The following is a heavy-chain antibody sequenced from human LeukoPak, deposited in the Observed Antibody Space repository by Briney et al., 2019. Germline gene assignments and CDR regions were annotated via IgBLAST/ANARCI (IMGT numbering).Heavy chain of an antibody. CDR1: GGSISSYY. CDR3: ARRGRGWSGYHPQFDY. V-gene: IGHV4-39*01. CDR2: IYYSGST. J-gene: IGHJ4*02. D-gene: IGHD3-3*01. Sequence: PSETLSLTCTVSGGSISSYYWSWVRQPPGKGLEWIGSIYYSGSTYYNPSLKSRVTISVDTSKNQFSLKLSSVTAADTAVYYCARRGRGWSGYHPQFDYWGQGTLVTVSS.